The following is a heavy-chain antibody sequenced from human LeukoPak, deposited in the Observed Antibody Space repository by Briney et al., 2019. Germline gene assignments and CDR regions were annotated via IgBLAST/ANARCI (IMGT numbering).Heavy chain of an antibody. V-gene: IGHV3-15*01. CDR2: IKSKSAGGTT. J-gene: IGHJ4*02. CDR1: GFTFTNAW. D-gene: IGHD1-26*01. CDR3: TTVVGAGGDY. Sequence: AGSLTLSCAVSGFTFTNAWLSWVRLAPGKGLEYVARIKSKSAGGTTDYAAPVKGRFTISRDDSKNTVYLQMNSRKSEDTAVYYCTTVVGAGGDYWGQGTLVTVSS.